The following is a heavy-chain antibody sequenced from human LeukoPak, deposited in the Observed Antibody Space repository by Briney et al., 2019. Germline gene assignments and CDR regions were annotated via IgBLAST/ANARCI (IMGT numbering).Heavy chain of an antibody. CDR3: AKSSMQQLVGNWFDP. CDR1: GFTFSSYA. Sequence: PGGSLRLSCAASGFTFSSYAMSWVRQAPGKGLEWVSAISGSGGSTYYADSVKGRFTISRDNSKNTLYLQMNSLRAEDTAVYYCAKSSMQQLVGNWFDPWGQGTLVTVSS. J-gene: IGHJ5*02. CDR2: ISGSGGST. V-gene: IGHV3-23*01. D-gene: IGHD6-13*01.